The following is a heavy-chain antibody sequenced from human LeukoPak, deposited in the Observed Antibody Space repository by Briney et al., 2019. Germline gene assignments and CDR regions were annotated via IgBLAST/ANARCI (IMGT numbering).Heavy chain of an antibody. CDR1: GGTFSSYA. J-gene: IGHJ5*02. CDR3: ARAAFTMVRGSSWFDP. D-gene: IGHD3-10*01. Sequence: SVKVSCKASGGTFSSYAISWVRQAPGQGLEWMGGIIPIFGTANYAQKFQGRVTITADESTSTAYMELSSLRSEGTAVYYCARAAFTMVRGSSWFDPWGQGTLVTVSS. CDR2: IIPIFGTA. V-gene: IGHV1-69*13.